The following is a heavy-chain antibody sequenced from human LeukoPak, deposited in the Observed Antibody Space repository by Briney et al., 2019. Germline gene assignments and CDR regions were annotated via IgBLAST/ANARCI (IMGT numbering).Heavy chain of an antibody. V-gene: IGHV4-30-2*01. J-gene: IGHJ3*02. CDR3: ARDHATVKTGAFDI. Sequence: SETLSLTCTVSGGSISSGGYYWSWIRQPPGKGLEWIGYIYHSGSTYYNPSLKSRVTMSVDTSKNQFSLKLSSVTAADTAVYYCARDHATVKTGAFDIWGQGTMVTVSS. CDR2: IYHSGST. D-gene: IGHD4-17*01. CDR1: GGSISSGGYY.